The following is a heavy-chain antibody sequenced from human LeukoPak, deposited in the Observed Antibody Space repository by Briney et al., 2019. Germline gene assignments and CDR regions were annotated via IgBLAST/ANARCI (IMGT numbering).Heavy chain of an antibody. D-gene: IGHD3-3*01. J-gene: IGHJ4*02. CDR2: ISGSGGTT. CDR3: AHGSDLWSGSIFDY. V-gene: IGHV3-23*01. CDR1: GFTFSSYA. Sequence: GGSLRLSCAASGFTFSSYAMSWVRQAPGKRLEWVSAISGSGGTTSYADSVKGRFTISRDNSKNTLYLQMNSLRAEDTAVYYCAHGSDLWSGSIFDYWGQGTLVTVSS.